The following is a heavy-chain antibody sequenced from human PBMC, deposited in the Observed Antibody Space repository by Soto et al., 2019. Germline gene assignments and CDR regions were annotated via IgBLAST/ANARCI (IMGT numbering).Heavy chain of an antibody. Sequence: QVQRVQSGAEVKKPGASVKVSCKASGYTFTSYAMHWVRQAPGQRLEWMGWINAGNGNTKYSQKFQGRVTITRDTSASTAYMELSSLRSEDTAVYYCARGRYCSGGSCPNWFDPWGQGTLVTVSS. CDR2: INAGNGNT. D-gene: IGHD2-15*01. V-gene: IGHV1-3*01. CDR1: GYTFTSYA. CDR3: ARGRYCSGGSCPNWFDP. J-gene: IGHJ5*02.